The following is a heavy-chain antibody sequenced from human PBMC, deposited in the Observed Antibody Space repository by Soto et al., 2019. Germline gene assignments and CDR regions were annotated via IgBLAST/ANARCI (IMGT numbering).Heavy chain of an antibody. J-gene: IGHJ5*02. CDR3: AGRRGYSGYEPNWFDP. CDR2: ISAYNGNT. CDR1: GYTFTSYG. Sequence: EASVKVSCKASGYTFTSYGISWVRQAPGQGLEWMGWISAYNGNTNYAQKLQGRVTMTTDTSTSTAYMELRSLRSDDTAVYYCAGRRGYSGYEPNWFDPWGQGTLVTVSS. V-gene: IGHV1-18*01. D-gene: IGHD5-12*01.